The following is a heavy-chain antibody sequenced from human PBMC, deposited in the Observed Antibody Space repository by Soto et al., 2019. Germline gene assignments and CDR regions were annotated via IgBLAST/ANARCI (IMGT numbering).Heavy chain of an antibody. CDR2: ISYDGTNE. V-gene: IGHV3-30-3*01. Sequence: QVQLVESGGGVVQPGRSLRLSCAASGFTFSSYAMHWVRQAPGKGLEWVAVISYDGTNEFYADSVKGRFTISRDNSKNTLYLQMNSLRAEDRAVYYCARGYTAAPRTSHFDYWGQGTLVTVSS. J-gene: IGHJ4*02. D-gene: IGHD6-13*01. CDR3: ARGYTAAPRTSHFDY. CDR1: GFTFSSYA.